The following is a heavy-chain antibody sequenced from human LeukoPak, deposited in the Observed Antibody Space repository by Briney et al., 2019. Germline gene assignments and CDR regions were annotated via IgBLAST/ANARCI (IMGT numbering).Heavy chain of an antibody. CDR2: IHSNGYT. D-gene: IGHD1-26*01. Sequence: SETLSLTCTVSGGSISGYYWTWIRQPPGQGLEWIAYIHSNGYTNYNPSLRSRVTISVDPSKNQFSLTVTPVTAADTAIYYCAQRQGPMSGTYDYFDPWGQGALVTVSS. CDR3: AQRQGPMSGTYDYFDP. J-gene: IGHJ5*02. CDR1: GGSISGYY. V-gene: IGHV4-4*09.